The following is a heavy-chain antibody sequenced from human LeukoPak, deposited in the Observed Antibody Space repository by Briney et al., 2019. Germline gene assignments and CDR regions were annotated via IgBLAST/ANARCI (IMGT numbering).Heavy chain of an antibody. CDR1: GGSISSSSYY. Sequence: SETLSLTCTVSGGSISSSSYYWGWTRQPPGKGLEWIGSIYYSGGTYYNPSLKSRVTISVDTSKNQFSLKLSSVTAADTAVYYCARTTYYDFWSGYYPRWFDPWGQGTLVTVSS. CDR3: ARTTYYDFWSGYYPRWFDP. J-gene: IGHJ5*02. D-gene: IGHD3-3*01. V-gene: IGHV4-39*01. CDR2: IYYSGGT.